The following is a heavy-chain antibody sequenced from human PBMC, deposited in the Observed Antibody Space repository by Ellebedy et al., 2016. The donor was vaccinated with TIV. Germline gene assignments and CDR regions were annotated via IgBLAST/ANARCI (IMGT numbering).Heavy chain of an antibody. CDR2: IGTAGDT. CDR3: ARGRYGP. J-gene: IGHJ5*02. V-gene: IGHV3-13*01. D-gene: IGHD3-10*01. CDR1: GFTFSHYD. Sequence: LSLTCAASGFTFSHYDMHWVRQATGKGLEWVSGIGTAGDTYYPGSVKGRFTISRENAKNSLFLQMNSLRDGDTAVYYCARGRYGPWGQGTLVTVSS.